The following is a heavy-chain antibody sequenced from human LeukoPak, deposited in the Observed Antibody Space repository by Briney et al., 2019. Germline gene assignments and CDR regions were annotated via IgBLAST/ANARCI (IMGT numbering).Heavy chain of an antibody. J-gene: IGHJ4*02. CDR2: INPNSGGT. V-gene: IGHV1-2*04. CDR1: GYTFTGYY. CDR3: ARSTISGYSSDFDY. D-gene: IGHD6-25*01. Sequence: ASVKVSCKASGYTFTGYYMHWVQQAPGQGLEWMGWINPNSGGTNYAQKFQGWVTMTRDTSISTAYMELSRLRSDDTAVYYCARSTISGYSSDFDYWGQGTLVTVSS.